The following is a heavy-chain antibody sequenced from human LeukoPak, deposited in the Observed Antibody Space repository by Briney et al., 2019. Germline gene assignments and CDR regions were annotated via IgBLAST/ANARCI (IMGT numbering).Heavy chain of an antibody. CDR1: GFTFDDYA. J-gene: IGHJ6*03. D-gene: IGHD3-10*01. CDR3: ARGGTMVRGVASYMDV. CDR2: ISWNSGSI. V-gene: IGHV3-9*03. Sequence: GGSLRLSCAASGFTFDDYAMHWVRQAPGKGLEWVSGISWNSGSIGYADSVKGRFTISRDNAKNSLYLQMNSLRAEDMALYYCARGGTMVRGVASYMDVWGKGTTVTVSS.